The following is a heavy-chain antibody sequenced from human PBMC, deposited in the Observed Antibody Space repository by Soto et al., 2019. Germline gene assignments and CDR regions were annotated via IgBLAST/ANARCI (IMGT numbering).Heavy chain of an antibody. CDR1: GFTVSSNY. D-gene: IGHD3-10*01. Sequence: PGGSLRLSCAASGFTVSSNYVSWVRQAPGKGLEWVSVIYSGGSTYYADSVKGRFTISRDDAKDSVFLQMNSLRDEDTAIYYCATDLSVSVINKPFDYWSQGTLVTVSS. J-gene: IGHJ4*02. CDR2: IYSGGST. V-gene: IGHV3-66*01. CDR3: ATDLSVSVINKPFDY.